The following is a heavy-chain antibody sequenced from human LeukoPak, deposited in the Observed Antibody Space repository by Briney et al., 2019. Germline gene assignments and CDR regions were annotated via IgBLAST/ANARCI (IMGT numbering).Heavy chain of an antibody. Sequence: ASVTVSYKACGYTFTNYDINWVGQATGQGGEWMGLMSPNCGNTDYTQNFQGRVTITINTSISTAYMELSSLRSEDTAVYYCATRAPYGGLDYWGQGTLVTVTS. CDR3: ATRAPYGGLDY. CDR2: MSPNCGNT. J-gene: IGHJ4*02. CDR1: GYTFTNYD. V-gene: IGHV1-8*03. D-gene: IGHD4-23*01.